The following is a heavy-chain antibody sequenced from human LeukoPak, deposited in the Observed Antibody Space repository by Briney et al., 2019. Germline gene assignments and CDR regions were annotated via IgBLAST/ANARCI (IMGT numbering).Heavy chain of an antibody. D-gene: IGHD5-18*01. CDR2: ISGSGVGT. V-gene: IGHV3-23*01. CDR3: AKGDTSIVRRCYFDY. J-gene: IGHJ4*02. Sequence: GGSLRLSCAASGFNLSSYAMSWVRQAPGKGLEWVSVISGSGVGTYYADSVKGRFTISRDNSKNTLDLQMNSLRAEDTAVYYCAKGDTSIVRRCYFDYWGQGTLVTVSS. CDR1: GFNLSSYA.